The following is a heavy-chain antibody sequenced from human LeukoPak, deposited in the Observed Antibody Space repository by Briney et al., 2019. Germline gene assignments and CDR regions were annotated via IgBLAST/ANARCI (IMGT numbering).Heavy chain of an antibody. Sequence: PSETLSLTCTVSGGSISSSSYYWGWIGQPPGKGLEWIGSMYYSGSTYHNPSLKSRVTISVDTSKNQFSLKLNSVTAADTAVYYCASIVATITGAFDIWRQGTMVTVSS. J-gene: IGHJ3*02. CDR1: GGSISSSSYY. D-gene: IGHD5-12*01. CDR3: ASIVATITGAFDI. CDR2: MYYSGST. V-gene: IGHV4-39*01.